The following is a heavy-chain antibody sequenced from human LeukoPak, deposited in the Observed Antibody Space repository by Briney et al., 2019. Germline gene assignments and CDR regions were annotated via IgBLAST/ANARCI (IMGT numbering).Heavy chain of an antibody. CDR3: ASQPSSCSSTSCELS. J-gene: IGHJ5*02. D-gene: IGHD2-2*01. CDR1: GGTFSSYA. Sequence: SVKVSCKASGGTFSSYAISWVRQAPGQGLEWMGGIIPIFGTANYAQKFQGRVTITADESTSTAYMELSSLRSEDTAVYYCASQPSSCSSTSCELSWGQGTLVTVSS. CDR2: IIPIFGTA. V-gene: IGHV1-69*13.